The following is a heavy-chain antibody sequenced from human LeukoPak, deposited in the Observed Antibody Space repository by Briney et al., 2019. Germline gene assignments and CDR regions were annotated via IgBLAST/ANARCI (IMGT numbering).Heavy chain of an antibody. CDR1: GYTFTSYY. CDR2: INPSGGST. V-gene: IGHV1-46*01. CDR3: ARVKSQWPRSAAFGY. Sequence: GASVRVSCKASGYTFTSYYMHWVRQAPGQGLEWMGIINPSGGSTSYAQKFQGRVTMTRDTSTSTVYMELSSLRSEDTAVYYCARVKSQWPRSAAFGYWGQGTLVTVSS. J-gene: IGHJ4*02. D-gene: IGHD5-12*01.